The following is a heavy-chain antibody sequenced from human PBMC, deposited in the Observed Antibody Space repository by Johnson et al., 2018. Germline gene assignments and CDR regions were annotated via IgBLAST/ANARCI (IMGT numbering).Heavy chain of an antibody. CDR3: ARLMISPAGTFAGLVISHGAFDI. Sequence: QVQLQQWGAGLLKPSETLSLTCAVNSGSLRGGFWSWVRQSPGTGLAWIVEINQRSPTHYHPSLKSRLTVSIDPSKNSFPLNLESVTAADPAVYYCARLMISPAGTFAGLVISHGAFDIWGQGTMVTVSS. J-gene: IGHJ3*02. D-gene: IGHD3/OR15-3a*01. V-gene: IGHV4-34*01. CDR1: SGSLRGGF. CDR2: INQRSPT.